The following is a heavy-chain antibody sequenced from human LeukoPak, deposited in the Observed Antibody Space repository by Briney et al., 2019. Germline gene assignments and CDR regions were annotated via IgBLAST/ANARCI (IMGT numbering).Heavy chain of an antibody. CDR2: IRGSGVNT. CDR1: GFSFSAYS. D-gene: IGHD4-17*01. V-gene: IGHV3-23*01. Sequence: GGSLRLSCTASGFSFSAYSMMWVRQAPGKGPEWVSAIRGSGVNTYYADSVKGRFTISRDNSKYTLFLQMNSLRAEDTAVYYCARDPNGDYIGAFDMWGPGTMVTVSS. J-gene: IGHJ3*02. CDR3: ARDPNGDYIGAFDM.